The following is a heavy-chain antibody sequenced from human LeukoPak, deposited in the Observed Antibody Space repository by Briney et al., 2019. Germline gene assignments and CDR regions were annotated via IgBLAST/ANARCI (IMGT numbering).Heavy chain of an antibody. V-gene: IGHV4-59*01. CDR2: IYYSGST. Sequence: PSETLSLTCTVSGDSISSYYWSWIRQPPGKGLEWIAYIYYSGSTSYNPSLKSRVTISTNTSKKQFSLKLSSVTAADTAVYYCVRGPGGGSNSDAFDIWGQGTMVTVPS. J-gene: IGHJ3*02. CDR3: VRGPGGGSNSDAFDI. CDR1: GDSISSYY. D-gene: IGHD1-26*01.